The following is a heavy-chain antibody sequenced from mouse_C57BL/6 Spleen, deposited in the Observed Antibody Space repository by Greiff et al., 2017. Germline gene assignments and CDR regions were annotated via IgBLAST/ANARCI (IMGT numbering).Heavy chain of an antibody. D-gene: IGHD1-1*01. CDR3: TGGVYYYGSSWYFDV. CDR2: IRLKSDNYAT. CDR1: GFTFSNYW. V-gene: IGHV6-3*01. J-gene: IGHJ1*03. Sequence: EVKVEESGGGLVQPGGSMKLSCVASGFTFSNYWMNWVRQSPEKGLEWVAQIRLKSDNYATHYAESVKGRFTISRDDSKSSVYLQMNNLRAEDTGIYYCTGGVYYYGSSWYFDVWGTGTTVTVSS.